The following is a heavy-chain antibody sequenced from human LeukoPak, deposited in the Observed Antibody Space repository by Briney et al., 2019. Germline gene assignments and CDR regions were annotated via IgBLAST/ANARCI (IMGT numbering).Heavy chain of an antibody. J-gene: IGHJ4*02. CDR3: AKSGSGWYYFDY. D-gene: IGHD6-13*01. CDR1: GFTFDDYA. V-gene: IGHV3-9*03. CDR2: ISWNSGSI. Sequence: SGGSLRLSXAASGFTFDDYAMHWVRQAPGKGVEWVSGISWNSGSIGYADSVKGRFTISRDNAKNSLYLQMNSLRAEDMALYYCAKSGSGWYYFDYWGQGTLVTVSS.